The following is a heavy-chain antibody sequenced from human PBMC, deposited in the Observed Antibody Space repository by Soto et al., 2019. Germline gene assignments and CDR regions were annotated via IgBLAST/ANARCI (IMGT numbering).Heavy chain of an antibody. D-gene: IGHD6-13*01. J-gene: IGHJ4*02. CDR2: ISDSVHGA. CDR1: GFTFSDHA. V-gene: IGHV3-23*01. Sequence: GGSLRLSCEASGFTFSDHAMSWVRRAPGKGLEWVAAISDSVHGAVYADSVKGRFTISRDNSKNTLYLQMNSLRGEDTGVYYCARDPGRAWAARIFDFWGQGTVVTVSS. CDR3: ARDPGRAWAARIFDF.